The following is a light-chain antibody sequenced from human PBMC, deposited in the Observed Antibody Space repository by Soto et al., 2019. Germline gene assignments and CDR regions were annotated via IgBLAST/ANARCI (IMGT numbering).Light chain of an antibody. Sequence: QSVLTQPASVSGSPGQSITIPCTGTSSDVGGYNYVSWYQQHPGKAPKLMIYEVSNRPSGVSNRFSGSKSGNTASLTISGLQAEDEADYYCSSYTSSSTGVFGTGTKLTVL. CDR3: SSYTSSSTGV. CDR1: SSDVGGYNY. J-gene: IGLJ1*01. CDR2: EVS. V-gene: IGLV2-14*01.